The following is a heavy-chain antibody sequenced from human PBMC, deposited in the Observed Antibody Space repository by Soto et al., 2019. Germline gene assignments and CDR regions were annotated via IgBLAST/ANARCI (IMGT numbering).Heavy chain of an antibody. Sequence: GGSLRLSCAASGFTFSNSWMSWVRQAPGKGLEWVANIKEDGSEKDYVDPVKGRFTTTRDNAKNSLYLQMNNLRAEDTAVYFCTRKRFGMDVWGQGTKVTVSS. V-gene: IGHV3-7*03. J-gene: IGHJ6*02. CDR2: IKEDGSEK. CDR3: TRKRFGMDV. CDR1: GFTFSNSW.